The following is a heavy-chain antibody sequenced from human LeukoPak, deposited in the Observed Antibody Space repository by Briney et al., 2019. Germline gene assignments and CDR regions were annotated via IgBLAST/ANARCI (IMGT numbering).Heavy chain of an antibody. J-gene: IGHJ4*02. Sequence: GGSLRLSCAASGFSFFSYSINWVRQVPGKGLEWVSYISGDGNAKHYTDSVKGRFTISIDNAKNALYLQMNSLRAEDTAVYFCARDYVYAFDYWGQGTLVTVSS. D-gene: IGHD2/OR15-2a*01. CDR2: ISGDGNAK. CDR1: GFSFFSYS. V-gene: IGHV3-48*01. CDR3: ARDYVYAFDY.